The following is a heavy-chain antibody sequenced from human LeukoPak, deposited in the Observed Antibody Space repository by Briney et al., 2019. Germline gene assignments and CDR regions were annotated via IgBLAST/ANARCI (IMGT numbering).Heavy chain of an antibody. D-gene: IGHD4-23*01. Sequence: GGSLRLSCAASGFTCSDYYMTWIRQAPGKGLEWVSYISSSGSTLYYADSVKGRFTISRDNAKNSLYLQMNSLRAEDTAVYYCARDPGGNHAFDIWGQGTMVTVSS. CDR2: ISSSGSTL. CDR3: ARDPGGNHAFDI. J-gene: IGHJ3*02. V-gene: IGHV3-11*01. CDR1: GFTCSDYY.